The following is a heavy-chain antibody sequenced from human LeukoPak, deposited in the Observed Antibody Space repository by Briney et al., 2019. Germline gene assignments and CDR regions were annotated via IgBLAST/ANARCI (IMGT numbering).Heavy chain of an antibody. CDR2: ISGSSAST. D-gene: IGHD6-13*01. Sequence: GGSLRLSCAASGFTFSSYGMHWVRQAPGKGLEWVSGISGSSASTYYADSVKGRFTISRDNSKNTLYLQMNSLRAEDTAVYYCASSLPYSSTWNGFDYWGQGTLVTVPS. CDR3: ASSLPYSSTWNGFDY. V-gene: IGHV3-23*01. CDR1: GFTFSSYG. J-gene: IGHJ4*02.